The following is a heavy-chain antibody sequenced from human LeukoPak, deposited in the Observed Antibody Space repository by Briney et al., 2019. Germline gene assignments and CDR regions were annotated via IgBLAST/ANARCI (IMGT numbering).Heavy chain of an antibody. CDR3: ARRASSVVDY. J-gene: IGHJ4*02. CDR1: GGSISSSSYY. CDR2: IYYSGST. D-gene: IGHD6-25*01. V-gene: IGHV4-39*01. Sequence: SETLSLTCTVSGGSISSSSYYWGWIRQPPGKGLEWIGSIYYSGSTYYNPSLKSRVTISVGTSKDQFSLKLSSVTAADTAVYYCARRASSVVDYWGQGTLVTVSS.